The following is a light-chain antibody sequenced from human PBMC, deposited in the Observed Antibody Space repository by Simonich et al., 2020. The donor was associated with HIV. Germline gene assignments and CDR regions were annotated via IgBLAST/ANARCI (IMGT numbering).Light chain of an antibody. CDR3: QQYNDWPT. CDR1: QSVRSN. J-gene: IGKJ1*01. CDR2: GAS. Sequence: EVVMTQSPATLSVVQGERATASCRASQSVRSNLDWYPQKPGQAPRLPIYGASTRASDIPARCSGSGSGTEFTLIISSMQSEDFAVYYCQQYNDWPTFGQGTKVEI. V-gene: IGKV3-15*01.